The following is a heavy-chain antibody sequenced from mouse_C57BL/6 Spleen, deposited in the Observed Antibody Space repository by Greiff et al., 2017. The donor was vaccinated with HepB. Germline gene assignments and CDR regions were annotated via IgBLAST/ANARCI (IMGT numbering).Heavy chain of an antibody. D-gene: IGHD2-12*01. Sequence: DVHLVESGEGLVKPGGSLKLSCAASGFTFSSYAMSWVRQTPEKRLEWVAYISSGGDYIYYADTVKGRFTISRDNARNTLYLQMSSLKSEDTAMYYCTRYDVGYAMDYWGQGTSVTVSS. CDR2: ISSGGDYI. CDR1: GFTFSSYA. J-gene: IGHJ4*01. V-gene: IGHV5-9-1*02. CDR3: TRYDVGYAMDY.